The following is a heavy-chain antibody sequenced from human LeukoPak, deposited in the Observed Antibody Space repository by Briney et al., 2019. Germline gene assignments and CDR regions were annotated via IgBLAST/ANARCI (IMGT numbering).Heavy chain of an antibody. Sequence: GASVKVSCKASGGTFSSYAISWVRQAPGQGLEWMGGIIPIFGTANYAQKFQGRVTITADESTSTAYMELSSLRSEDTAVYYCARLISGSAVAGTNAHDYWGQGTLVTVSS. J-gene: IGHJ4*02. CDR2: IIPIFGTA. CDR3: ARLISGSAVAGTNAHDY. V-gene: IGHV1-69*01. D-gene: IGHD6-19*01. CDR1: GGTFSSYA.